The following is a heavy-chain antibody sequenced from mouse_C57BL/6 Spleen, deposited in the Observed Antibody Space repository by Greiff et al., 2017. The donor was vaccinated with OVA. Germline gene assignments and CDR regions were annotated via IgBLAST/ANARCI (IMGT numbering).Heavy chain of an antibody. D-gene: IGHD1-1*01. V-gene: IGHV1-69*01. Sequence: QVQLQQPGAELVMPGASVKLSCKASGYTFTSSWMHWVKQRPGQGLEWIGKIDPPDSYTNYNQKLKGKSTLTVDKSSSTAYMQLSSLTSEDSAVYYCARLITTVGRYFDVWGTGTTVTVSS. CDR3: ARLITTVGRYFDV. CDR1: GYTFTSSW. CDR2: IDPPDSYT. J-gene: IGHJ1*03.